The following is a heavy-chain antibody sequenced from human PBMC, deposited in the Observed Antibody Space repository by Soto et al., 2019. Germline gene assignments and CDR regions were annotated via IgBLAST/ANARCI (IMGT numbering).Heavy chain of an antibody. CDR2: IYHGGST. CDR1: GGSISSGDYY. D-gene: IGHD3-22*01. V-gene: IGHV4-30-4*01. CDR3: ARVGPWVPYYYDSSPYTFENWFDP. Sequence: LSLTCTVSGGSISSGDYYWSWIRQPPGKGLEWIGSIYHGGSTYYNPSLNSRVTLSIDVTNNHVSLILNSVTAADTAVYYCARVGPWVPYYYDSSPYTFENWFDPWGQGTLVTVSS. J-gene: IGHJ5*02.